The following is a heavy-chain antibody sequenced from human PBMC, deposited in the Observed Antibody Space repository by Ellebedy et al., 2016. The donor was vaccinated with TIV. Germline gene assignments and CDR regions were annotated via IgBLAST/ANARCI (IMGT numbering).Heavy chain of an antibody. V-gene: IGHV1-2*02. CDR1: GYTFTGYY. CDR2: VYPKNGDT. CDR3: ARVGVGAKSAYYGMDV. Sequence: ASVKVSCKASGYTFTGYYMHWVRQAPGQGLEWMGWVYPKNGDTTYAQKFQGSVTMTRDPSTSTVYMELSSLRSEDTAVYYCARVGVGAKSAYYGMDVWGQGTTVTVSS. J-gene: IGHJ6*02. D-gene: IGHD1-26*01.